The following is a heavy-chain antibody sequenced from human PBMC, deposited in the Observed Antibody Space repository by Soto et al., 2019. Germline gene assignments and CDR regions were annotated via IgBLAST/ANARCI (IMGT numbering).Heavy chain of an antibody. V-gene: IGHV1-2*02. Sequence: ASVKVSCKASGYTFTGYYMHWLRQAPGQGLEWMGWINPNSGGTNYAQKFQGRVTMTRDTSISTAYMELSRLRSDDTAVYYCARVTYYYDSSGSLFDYWGQGTLVTVSS. CDR2: INPNSGGT. CDR1: GYTFTGYY. J-gene: IGHJ4*02. CDR3: ARVTYYYDSSGSLFDY. D-gene: IGHD3-22*01.